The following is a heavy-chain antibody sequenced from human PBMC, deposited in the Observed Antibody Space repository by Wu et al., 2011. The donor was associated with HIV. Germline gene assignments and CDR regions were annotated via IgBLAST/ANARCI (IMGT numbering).Heavy chain of an antibody. CDR3: ARANFDDGSHYSNPHYFDY. D-gene: IGHD3-22*01. CDR1: GYTFSNYY. CDR2: VNPSGGGT. Sequence: VKISCKSSGYTFSNYYIHWVRQAPGQGLEWMGAVNPSGGGTSSXQRFQGRVTMTRDTSTSTVYMELSSLRSKDSAVYFCARANFDDGSHYSNPHYFDYWGQGTLVTVSS. J-gene: IGHJ4*02. V-gene: IGHV1-46*01.